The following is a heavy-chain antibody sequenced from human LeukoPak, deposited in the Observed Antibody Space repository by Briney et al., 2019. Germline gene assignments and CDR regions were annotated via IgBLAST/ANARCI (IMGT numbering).Heavy chain of an antibody. D-gene: IGHD6-19*01. J-gene: IGHJ4*02. CDR1: GFTFSSYC. CDR3: ARGGLIDSSGLYGY. CDR2: IMYDGGEK. V-gene: IGHV3-7*01. Sequence: GGSLRLSCAASGFTFSSYCMSWVRQAPGKGLEWVANIMYDGGEKYYVDSVKGRFTISRDNAKNSLYLQMNSLRAEGTAVYYCARGGLIDSSGLYGYWGQGTLVAVS.